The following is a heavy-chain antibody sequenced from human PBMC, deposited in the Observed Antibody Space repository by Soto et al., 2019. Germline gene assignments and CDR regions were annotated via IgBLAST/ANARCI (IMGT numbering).Heavy chain of an antibody. D-gene: IGHD2-2*02. J-gene: IGHJ3*02. CDR2: INPNGGST. CDR3: ARDPVPSDAGPVRYPADI. Sequence: QVRLVQSGADMKKPGASVTVSCRASGYTFTTYYLHWVRQAPGQGLEWMGIINPNGGSTTYSQHFQGRLTLTRDTSATTVYMEVTGLTFADTAVYFCARDPVPSDAGPVRYPADIWGQGTLVTISS. CDR1: GYTFTTYY. V-gene: IGHV1-46*01.